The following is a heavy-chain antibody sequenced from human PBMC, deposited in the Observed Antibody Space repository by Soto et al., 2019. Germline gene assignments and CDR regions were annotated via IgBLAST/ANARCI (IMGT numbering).Heavy chain of an antibody. CDR1: GGSVSSGSYY. J-gene: IGHJ4*02. D-gene: IGHD1-26*01. CDR3: ASSGSYIGY. V-gene: IGHV4-61*01. Sequence: QVQLQESGPGLVKPSETLSLTCTVSGGSVSSGSYYWSWIRQPPGKGLEWIGYIYYSGSTNYNPSLKSRGTISVDTSKNQFSLKLSSVTAADTAVYYCASSGSYIGYWGQGTLVTVSS. CDR2: IYYSGST.